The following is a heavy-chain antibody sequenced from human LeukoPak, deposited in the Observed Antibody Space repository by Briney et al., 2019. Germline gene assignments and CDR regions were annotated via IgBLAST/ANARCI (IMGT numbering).Heavy chain of an antibody. D-gene: IGHD2-21*02. V-gene: IGHV4-34*01. CDR1: GGSFSGYC. CDR3: TRGKPETVFDS. CDR2: INHNGGT. Sequence: PSETLSLTCTVYGGSFSGYCWSWIRQPPGKGLEWIGEINHNGGTNYNPSLKSRVTISVDTSKKQFSLNLTSVTAADTAVYYCTRGKPETVFDSWGQGTLVTVSS. J-gene: IGHJ4*02.